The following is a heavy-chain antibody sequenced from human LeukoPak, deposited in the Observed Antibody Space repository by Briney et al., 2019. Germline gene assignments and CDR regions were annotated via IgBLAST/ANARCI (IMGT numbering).Heavy chain of an antibody. V-gene: IGHV4-34*01. J-gene: IGHJ4*02. D-gene: IGHD2-15*01. CDR1: GGSFSGYY. Sequence: TSETLSLTCAVYGGSFSGYYWSWIRQPPGKGLEWNGEINHSGSTNYNPSLKSRVTISVDTSKNQFSLKLSSVTAADTAVYYCARIRGENPGHCSGGSCYSDYWGQGTLVTVSS. CDR2: INHSGST. CDR3: ARIRGENPGHCSGGSCYSDY.